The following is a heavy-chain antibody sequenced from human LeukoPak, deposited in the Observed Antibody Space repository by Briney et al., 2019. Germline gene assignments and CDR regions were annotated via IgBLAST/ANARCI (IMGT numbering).Heavy chain of an antibody. CDR3: ARVLSGLLWFGEADLDY. J-gene: IGHJ4*02. D-gene: IGHD3-10*01. CDR2: IYHSGST. V-gene: IGHV4-38-2*02. Sequence: SETLSLTCTVSGYSISSGYYWGWIRQPPGKGLEWIGSIYHSGSTYYNPSLKSRVTISVDTSKNQFSLKLSSVTAADTAVYYCARVLSGLLWFGEADLDYWGQGTLVTVSS. CDR1: GYSISSGYY.